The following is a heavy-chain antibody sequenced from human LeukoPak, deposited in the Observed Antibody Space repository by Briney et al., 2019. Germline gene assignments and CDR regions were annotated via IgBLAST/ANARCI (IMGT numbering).Heavy chain of an antibody. CDR3: AKEVSIISRGLDY. V-gene: IGHV3-23*01. CDR2: ISSSGSTT. Sequence: GGSLRLSCAASGFTFSSSAMSWVRQAPGKGLEWVSYISSSGSTTYYADSVKGRVTISRDNSKNTLYLQMNSLRAEDTAVYYCAKEVSIISRGLDYWGQGILVTVSS. J-gene: IGHJ4*02. CDR1: GFTFSSSA. D-gene: IGHD2-21*01.